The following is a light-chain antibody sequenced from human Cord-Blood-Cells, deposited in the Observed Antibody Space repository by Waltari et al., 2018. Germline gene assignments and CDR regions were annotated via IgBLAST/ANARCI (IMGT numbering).Light chain of an antibody. Sequence: EIVLTQSPGTLSLSPGERATLSCRASQSVSSSYLAWYQQKLGQAPRLLIYGASSRATGIPDRFSGSGAETDFTLTISRLEPEDFAVYYWQQYGSSPRTFGQGTKVEIK. CDR3: QQYGSSPRT. V-gene: IGKV3-20*01. CDR2: GAS. J-gene: IGKJ1*01. CDR1: QSVSSSY.